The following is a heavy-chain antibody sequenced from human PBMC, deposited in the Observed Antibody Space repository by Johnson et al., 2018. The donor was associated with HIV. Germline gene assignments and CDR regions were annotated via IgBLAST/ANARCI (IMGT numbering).Heavy chain of an antibody. D-gene: IGHD5-24*01. Sequence: MQLVESGGGLVRPGGSLRLSCVASGFAVSGYYMSWVRQAPGKGLAWVSVLFSGDTTYYADSVNGRFTISRDNSKNTLYLQMNSLRAEDTAVYYCARACRDGYTCDVFDIWGQGTLVTVSS. CDR1: GFAVSGYY. J-gene: IGHJ3*02. CDR2: LFSGDTT. V-gene: IGHV3-66*01. CDR3: ARACRDGYTCDVFDI.